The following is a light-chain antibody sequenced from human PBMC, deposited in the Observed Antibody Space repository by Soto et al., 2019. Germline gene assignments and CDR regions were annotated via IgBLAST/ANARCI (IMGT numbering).Light chain of an antibody. CDR2: EVS. J-gene: IGLJ1*01. Sequence: ALTQPPSASGSPGQSVTISCTGTSSDVGGYNYVSWYQQHPGKAPKLVIYEVSKRPSGVPDRFSGSKSGNTASLTVSGLQAEDEADYYCSSYAGSNNYVFGTGTKVTVL. CDR3: SSYAGSNNYV. CDR1: SSDVGGYNY. V-gene: IGLV2-8*01.